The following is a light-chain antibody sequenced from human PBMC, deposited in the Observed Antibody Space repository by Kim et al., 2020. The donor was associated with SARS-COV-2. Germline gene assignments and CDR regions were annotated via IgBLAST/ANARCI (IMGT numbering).Light chain of an antibody. J-gene: IGLJ3*02. Sequence: LRQTVRIPCQGHSLRSYYASWYQQKPGQAPVLVIYGKNNRPSGIPDRFSGSSSGNTASLTITGAQAEDEADYYCNSRDSSGNHLVFGGGTKLTVL. CDR3: NSRDSSGNHLV. CDR1: SLRSYY. CDR2: GKN. V-gene: IGLV3-19*01.